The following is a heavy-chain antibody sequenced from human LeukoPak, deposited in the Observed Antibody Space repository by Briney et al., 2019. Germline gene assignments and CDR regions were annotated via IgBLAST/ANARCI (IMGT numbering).Heavy chain of an antibody. CDR3: ARDRFGEDYMDV. CDR1: GGSISSYY. CDR2: IYTSGST. J-gene: IGHJ6*03. V-gene: IGHV4-4*09. Sequence: SETLSLTCTVSGGSISSYYWSWIRQPPGKGLEWIGYIYTSGSTNYNPSLKSRVTISVDTSKNQFSLKLSSVTAADTAVYYCARDRFGEDYMDVWGKGTTVTVSS. D-gene: IGHD3-10*01.